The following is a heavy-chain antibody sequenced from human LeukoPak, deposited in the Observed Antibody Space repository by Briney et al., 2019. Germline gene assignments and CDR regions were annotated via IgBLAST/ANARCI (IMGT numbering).Heavy chain of an antibody. J-gene: IGHJ5*02. CDR2: IRSKANSYAT. V-gene: IGHV3-73*01. Sequence: GGSLRLSCAASAFTFSGSAMHWVRQASGKGLEWVGRIRSKANSYATAYAASVKGRFTISRDDSKNTAYLQMNSLKTEDTAVYYCTSLGAPYYDIFTGYQNWFDPWGQGTLVTVSS. D-gene: IGHD3-9*01. CDR3: TSLGAPYYDIFTGYQNWFDP. CDR1: AFTFSGSA.